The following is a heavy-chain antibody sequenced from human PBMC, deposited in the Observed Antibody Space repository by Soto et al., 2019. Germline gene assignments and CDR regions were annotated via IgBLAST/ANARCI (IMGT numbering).Heavy chain of an antibody. CDR2: INPSGGST. CDR1: GYTYTSYG. V-gene: IGHV1-46*03. Sequence: GASVKVSCKASGYTYTSYGISWVRQAPGQGLEWMGIINPSGGSTSYAQKFQGRVTMTRDTSTSTVYMELSSLRSEDTAVYYCAREVPWFDPWGQGTLVTVSS. J-gene: IGHJ5*02. CDR3: AREVPWFDP.